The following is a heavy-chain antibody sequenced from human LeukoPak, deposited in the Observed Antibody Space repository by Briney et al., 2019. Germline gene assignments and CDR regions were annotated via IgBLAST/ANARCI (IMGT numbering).Heavy chain of an antibody. D-gene: IGHD3-10*01. Sequence: ASVKVSCKASGYTFTRYGISWVRQAPGQGGEGMGWISAYNGNTNYAQKLQGRVTMTTDTSTSTAYMELRSLRSDDTAVYYCARVSNYYGSGSYYNAKYNWFDPWGQGTLVTVSS. CDR3: ARVSNYYGSGSYYNAKYNWFDP. CDR2: ISAYNGNT. CDR1: GYTFTRYG. V-gene: IGHV1-18*01. J-gene: IGHJ5*02.